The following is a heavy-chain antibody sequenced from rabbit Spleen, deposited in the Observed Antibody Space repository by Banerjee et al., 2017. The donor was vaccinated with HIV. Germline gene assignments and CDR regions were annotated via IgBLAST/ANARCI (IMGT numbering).Heavy chain of an antibody. Sequence: QSLEESGGDLVKPEASLTLTCKASGFSFNSGYDMCWVRQAPGKGLEWVACAYAGGSGSTYSTTWANGRFPISKTSTTVTLQMTSRTAADTATYFCARDSGTSFSTYGMDLWGPGTLVTVS. CDR3: ARDSGTSFSTYGMDL. CDR2: AYAGGSGST. D-gene: IGHD8-1*01. J-gene: IGHJ6*01. V-gene: IGHV1S40*01. CDR1: GFSFNSGYD.